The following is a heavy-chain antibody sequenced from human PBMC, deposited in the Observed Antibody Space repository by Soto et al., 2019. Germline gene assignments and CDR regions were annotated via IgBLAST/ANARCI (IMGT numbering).Heavy chain of an antibody. Sequence: SETLSLTCTVSGGSISSGDYYWSWIRQPPGKGLEWIGYIYYSGSTYYNPSLKSRVTISVDTSKNQFSPKLSSVTAADTAVYYCARARQYYYDSSGYYYPCDAFDIWGQGTMVTVSS. CDR1: GGSISSGDYY. D-gene: IGHD3-22*01. CDR3: ARARQYYYDSSGYYYPCDAFDI. J-gene: IGHJ3*02. CDR2: IYYSGST. V-gene: IGHV4-30-4*01.